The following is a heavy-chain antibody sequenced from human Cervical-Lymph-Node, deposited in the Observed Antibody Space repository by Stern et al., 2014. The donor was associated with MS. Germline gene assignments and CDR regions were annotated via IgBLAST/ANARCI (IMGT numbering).Heavy chain of an antibody. CDR1: GGSMSSSTW. CDR3: ARRVGCSGGSCYYYFYYGLDV. J-gene: IGHJ6*02. CDR2: IHHSGAT. Sequence: QVQLQESGPGLVKPSGTLSLTCAVSGGSMSSSTWWSWVRQPPGKGLEWLGEIHHSGATNQNPSLKSRATISVDKSKNQFSLNLSSVTDADTAVYYCARRVGCSGGSCYYYFYYGLDVWGQGTTVTVSS. D-gene: IGHD2-15*01. V-gene: IGHV4-4*02.